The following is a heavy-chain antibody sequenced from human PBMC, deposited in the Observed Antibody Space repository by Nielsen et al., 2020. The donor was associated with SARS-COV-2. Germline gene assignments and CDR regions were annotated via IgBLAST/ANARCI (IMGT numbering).Heavy chain of an antibody. Sequence: GESLKISCQGSGYSFTSQWIGWVRQMPGKGLEWMGIIYPGDSDTRYSPSFQGQVTISADKSISTAYLQWSSLKASDTAMYYCARQRGDYYDSSGNGWFDPWGQGTLVTVSS. CDR1: GYSFTSQW. CDR3: ARQRGDYYDSSGNGWFDP. CDR2: IYPGDSDT. V-gene: IGHV5-51*01. D-gene: IGHD3-22*01. J-gene: IGHJ5*02.